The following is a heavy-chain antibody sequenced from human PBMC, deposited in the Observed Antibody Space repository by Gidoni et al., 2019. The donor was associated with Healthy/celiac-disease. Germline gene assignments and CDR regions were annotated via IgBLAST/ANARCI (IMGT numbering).Heavy chain of an antibody. V-gene: IGHV3-74*01. D-gene: IGHD2-2*01. CDR1: GFAFSSYW. Sequence: EVQLVESGGGLVQPGGSLRLSCAASGFAFSSYWMHWGRQAPGKGRVWVSRSNSEGSSTSYADSVKGRCTISRDNAKNTLYLQMNSLRAEDTAVYYCARDKEVAAAGLDYWGQGTLVTVSS. CDR2: SNSEGSST. CDR3: ARDKEVAAAGLDY. J-gene: IGHJ4*02.